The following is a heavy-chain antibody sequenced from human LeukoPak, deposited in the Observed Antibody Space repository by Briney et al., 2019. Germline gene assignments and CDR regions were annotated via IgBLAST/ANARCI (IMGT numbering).Heavy chain of an antibody. CDR2: INTNTGNP. V-gene: IGHV7-4-1*02. CDR1: RGTFSSYA. D-gene: IGHD6-13*01. J-gene: IGHJ4*02. Sequence: ASVKVSCKASRGTFSSYAISWVRQAPGQGLEWMGWINTNTGNPTYAQGFTGRFVFSLDTSVSTAYLQISSLKAEDTAVYYCARDWYSSSWEPYFDYWGQGTLVTVSS. CDR3: ARDWYSSSWEPYFDY.